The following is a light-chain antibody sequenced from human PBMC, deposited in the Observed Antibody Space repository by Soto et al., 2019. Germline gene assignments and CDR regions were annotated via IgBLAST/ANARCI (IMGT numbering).Light chain of an antibody. CDR3: LQDDGDSWT. CDR1: RDVGSD. CDR2: AAS. V-gene: IGKV1-6*01. J-gene: IGKJ1*01. Sequence: QRTQSPSSLSASVGEKIIITCRASRDVGSDVSWYQQKPGQAPKLLIYAASNLYTGVPSRFSGSRSGTEFTLTISSLQPEDFESYYCLQDDGDSWTFGQGPKVDIK.